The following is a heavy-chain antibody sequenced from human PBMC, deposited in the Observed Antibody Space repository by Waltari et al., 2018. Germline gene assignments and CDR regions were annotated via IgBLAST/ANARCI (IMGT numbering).Heavy chain of an antibody. CDR3: ARMRVMELWSPRGRGAFDI. CDR1: GFSLSNARMG. Sequence: QVTLKESGPVLVKPTETLTLTCTVSGFSLSNARMGVSWIRQPPGKALEWLAHIFSNDEKSYSTSLKSRLTISKDTSKSQVVLTMTNMDPVDTATYYCARMRVMELWSPRGRGAFDIWGQGTMVTVSS. CDR2: IFSNDEK. V-gene: IGHV2-26*01. D-gene: IGHD5-18*01. J-gene: IGHJ3*02.